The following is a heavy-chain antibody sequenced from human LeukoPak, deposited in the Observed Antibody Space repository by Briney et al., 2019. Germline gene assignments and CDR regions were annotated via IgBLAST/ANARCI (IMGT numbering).Heavy chain of an antibody. CDR2: ISGSGGTT. V-gene: IGHV3-23*01. CDR1: GFTFSSRW. D-gene: IGHD6-13*01. CDR3: AKSGYSTNWYRYFDY. Sequence: GGSLRLSCAASGFTFSSRWMSWVRQAPGKGLEWVSTISGSGGTTYYADSVKGRFTISRDNSKNTLYLQMNSLRAEDTAVYYCAKSGYSTNWYRYFDYWGQGTLVTVSS. J-gene: IGHJ4*02.